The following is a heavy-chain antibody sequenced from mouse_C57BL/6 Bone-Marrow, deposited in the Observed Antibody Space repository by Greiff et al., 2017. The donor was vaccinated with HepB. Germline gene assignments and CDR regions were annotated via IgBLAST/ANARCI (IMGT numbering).Heavy chain of an antibody. J-gene: IGHJ3*01. Sequence: ESGPGLVKPSQSLSLTCSVTGYSITSGYYWNWIRQFPGNKLEWMGYISYDGSNNYKPSLKNRISITRDTSKNQFFLKLNSVTTEDTATYYCAREVPYYPRFAYWGQGTLVTVSA. CDR2: ISYDGSN. D-gene: IGHD1-1*02. V-gene: IGHV3-6*01. CDR1: GYSITSGYY. CDR3: AREVPYYPRFAY.